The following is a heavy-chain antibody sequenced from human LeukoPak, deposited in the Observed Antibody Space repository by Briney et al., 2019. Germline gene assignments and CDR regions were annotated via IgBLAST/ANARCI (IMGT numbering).Heavy chain of an antibody. J-gene: IGHJ4*02. CDR3: ARLDDIHSSSWFPVFDY. V-gene: IGHV5-51*01. CDR1: GYYFTNSW. CDR2: IYPGDSDT. Sequence: GESLKISCKASGYYFTNSWIGWVRQMPGKGLEWLGIIYPGDSDTRYSPSFQGQVTISADKSISTAYLQWSSLKASDTAMYYCARLDDIHSSSWFPVFDYWGQGTLVTVSS. D-gene: IGHD6-13*01.